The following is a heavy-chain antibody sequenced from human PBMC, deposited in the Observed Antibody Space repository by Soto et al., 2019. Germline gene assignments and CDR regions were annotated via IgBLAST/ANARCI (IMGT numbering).Heavy chain of an antibody. CDR1: GFTFSSCG. D-gene: IGHD7-27*01. Sequence: GGSLRLSCAASGFTFSSCGMHWVRQAPGKGLEWVAVIWYDGRNKYYADSVKGRFIISRDNSKNTLYLQMNSLRAEDTAVYYCAAGSISGVYFDYWGPGTLVTVS. J-gene: IGHJ4*02. CDR3: AAGSISGVYFDY. CDR2: IWYDGRNK. V-gene: IGHV3-33*01.